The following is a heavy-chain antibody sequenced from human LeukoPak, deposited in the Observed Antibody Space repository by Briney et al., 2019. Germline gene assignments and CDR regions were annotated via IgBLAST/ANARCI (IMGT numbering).Heavy chain of an antibody. CDR1: GFTFSSYG. CDR3: ATGPNTSPFDY. Sequence: QAGGSLRLSCAASGFTFSSYGMHWVRQAPGKGLEWISYISGAGGTIYYADSVKGRFTISKDTAKNSLSLQMNSLRAEDTAIYYCATGPNTSPFDYWGQGTLVTVSS. J-gene: IGHJ4*02. V-gene: IGHV3-48*01. D-gene: IGHD2-2*01. CDR2: ISGAGGTI.